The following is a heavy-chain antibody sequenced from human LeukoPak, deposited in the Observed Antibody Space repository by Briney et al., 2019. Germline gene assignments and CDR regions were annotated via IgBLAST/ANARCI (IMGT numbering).Heavy chain of an antibody. CDR3: AKVPIVMVPAAALYFDS. D-gene: IGHD2-2*01. CDR1: GFMFGSYP. V-gene: IGHV3-23*01. CDR2: ISGSSGSI. J-gene: IGHJ4*02. Sequence: GGSLRLSCVVSGFMFGSYPMSWVRRTPGRGLEWVSSISGSSGSIYYADSVRGRFTISRDNSKNTLYLQMDSLTIEDTAIYYCAKVPIVMVPAAALYFDSWGQGTLVSVSS.